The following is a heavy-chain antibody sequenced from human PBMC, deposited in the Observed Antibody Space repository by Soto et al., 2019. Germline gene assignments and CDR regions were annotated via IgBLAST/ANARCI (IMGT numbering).Heavy chain of an antibody. D-gene: IGHD2-15*01. J-gene: IGHJ6*04. Sequence: GVSLRLSCSASGFTFSDYYMTWIRQAPGKGMEWVSYISSSGSHIYYADSVKGRFTISRDNAKKSLFLLLNSLRVEDTGVYYCARDRPDIVMVVGATPGSYGRDVGGKGTTVTVSS. CDR1: GFTFSDYY. CDR2: ISSSGSHI. V-gene: IGHV3-11*01. CDR3: ARDRPDIVMVVGATPGSYGRDV.